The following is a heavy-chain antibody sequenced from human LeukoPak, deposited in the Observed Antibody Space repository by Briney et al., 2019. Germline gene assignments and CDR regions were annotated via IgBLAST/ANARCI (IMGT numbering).Heavy chain of an antibody. Sequence: GASVKVSCKVSGYTLSDSSMQWLRQAPGKGLEWMGGFDPESGETIYAQKFEGRVTVTEDTSTDTAYMELRGLRSEDTAVYYCATGGTMVQSNVFDIWGQGTMVTVSS. CDR3: ATGGTMVQSNVFDI. V-gene: IGHV1-24*01. CDR2: FDPESGET. CDR1: GYTLSDSS. J-gene: IGHJ3*02. D-gene: IGHD3-10*01.